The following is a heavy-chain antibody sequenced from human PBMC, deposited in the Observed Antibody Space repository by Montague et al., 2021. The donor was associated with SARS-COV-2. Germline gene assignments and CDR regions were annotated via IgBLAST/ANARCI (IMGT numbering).Heavy chain of an antibody. CDR1: GGSFSGYY. CDR3: ARGSWGIMAFDI. Sequence: SETLSLTCAVYGGSFSGYYWSWIRQPPGKGLEWIGEINHSGGTNYNPSLKSRVTISMDTSKNQFSLKLTSVTAADTAVYYCARGSWGIMAFDIWGQGTMVTVSS. CDR2: INHSGGT. D-gene: IGHD3-16*01. J-gene: IGHJ3*02. V-gene: IGHV4-34*01.